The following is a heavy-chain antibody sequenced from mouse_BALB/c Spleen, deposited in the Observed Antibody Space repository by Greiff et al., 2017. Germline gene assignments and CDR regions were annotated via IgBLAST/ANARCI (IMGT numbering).Heavy chain of an antibody. J-gene: IGHJ3*01. D-gene: IGHD3-1*01. CDR3: ARGGYWAY. CDR1: GYSITSGYY. CDR2: ISYDGSN. Sequence: EVQRVESGPGLVKPSQSLSLTCSVTGYSITSGYYWNWIRQFPGNKLEWMGYISYDGSNNYNPSLKNRISITRDTSKNQFFLKLNSVTTEDTATYYCARGGYWAYWGQGTLVTVSA. V-gene: IGHV3-6*02.